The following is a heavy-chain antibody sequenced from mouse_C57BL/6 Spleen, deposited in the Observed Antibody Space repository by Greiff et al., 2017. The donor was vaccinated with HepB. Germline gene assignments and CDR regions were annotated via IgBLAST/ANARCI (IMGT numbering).Heavy chain of an antibody. Sequence: VQLQQSGPELVKPGASVKIPCKASGYTFTDYNMDWVKQSHGKSLEWIGDINPNNGGTIYNQKFKGKATLTVDKSSSTAYMELRSLTSEDTAVYYCAREVLYCYGSSYFDYWGQGTTLTVSS. CDR3: AREVLYCYGSSYFDY. V-gene: IGHV1-18*01. CDR2: INPNNGGT. J-gene: IGHJ2*01. D-gene: IGHD1-1*01. CDR1: GYTFTDYN.